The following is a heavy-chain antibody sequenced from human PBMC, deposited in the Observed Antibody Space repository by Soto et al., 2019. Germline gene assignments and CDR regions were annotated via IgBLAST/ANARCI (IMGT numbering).Heavy chain of an antibody. D-gene: IGHD1-7*01. J-gene: IGHJ4*02. V-gene: IGHV1-3*01. Sequence: ASVKASCKASGYSFSTHAMHWVRQAPGQGREWVGWINSVNDHTIYSEKFQGRVTITRDTSATTAYMGLSSLTSEDTAVYYCARNILGGTTDYWGQGTLVTVSS. CDR1: GYSFSTHA. CDR2: INSVNDHT. CDR3: ARNILGGTTDY.